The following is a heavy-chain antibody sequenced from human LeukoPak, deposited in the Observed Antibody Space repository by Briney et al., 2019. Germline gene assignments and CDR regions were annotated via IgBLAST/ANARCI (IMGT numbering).Heavy chain of an antibody. D-gene: IGHD5-18*01. V-gene: IGHV1-18*01. CDR3: ARAPSGFTYGPGDH. CDR1: GGTFSSYA. J-gene: IGHJ4*02. CDR2: ISTYDGDA. Sequence: ASVKVSCKASGGTFSSYAISWVRQAPGQGLEWMGWISTYDGDANYAQQLQGRVTMTTDTSTITAYMELRSLRSDDTAVYYCARAPSGFTYGPGDHWGQGTLVTVSS.